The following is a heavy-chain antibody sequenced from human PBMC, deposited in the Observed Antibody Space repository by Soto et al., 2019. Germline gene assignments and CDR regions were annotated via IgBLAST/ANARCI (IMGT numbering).Heavy chain of an antibody. Sequence: ASVKVSCKASGYTFTSYGISWVRQAPGQGLEWMGWISAYNGNTNYAQKLQGRVTMTTDTSTSTAYMELRSLRSDDTAVYYCARDEEYCSGGSCSEFDYWGQGTLVTVSS. J-gene: IGHJ4*02. CDR2: ISAYNGNT. CDR1: GYTFTSYG. V-gene: IGHV1-18*01. D-gene: IGHD2-15*01. CDR3: ARDEEYCSGGSCSEFDY.